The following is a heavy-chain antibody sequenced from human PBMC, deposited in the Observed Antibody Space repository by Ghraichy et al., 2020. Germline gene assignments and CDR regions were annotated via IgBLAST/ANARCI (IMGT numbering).Heavy chain of an antibody. Sequence: GGSLRLSCVASGFTFSSYSMNWVRQAPGKGLEWVSYISSSSSTIYYADSVKGRFTISRDNAKNSLYLQMNSLRDEDTAVYYCAREGYGGNSDGGDYWGQGTLVTVSS. CDR1: GFTFSSYS. CDR2: ISSSSSTI. CDR3: AREGYGGNSDGGDY. D-gene: IGHD4-23*01. V-gene: IGHV3-48*02. J-gene: IGHJ4*02.